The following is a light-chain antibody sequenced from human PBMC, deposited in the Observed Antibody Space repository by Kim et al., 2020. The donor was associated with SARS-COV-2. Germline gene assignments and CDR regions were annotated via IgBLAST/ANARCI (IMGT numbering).Light chain of an antibody. CDR3: QQYNNWHPLT. CDR2: GAS. CDR1: QIVSSN. J-gene: IGKJ4*01. Sequence: EIVMTQSTATLSVSPGERVTLSCRASQIVSSNLAWYQQKPGQAPRLLIYGASTSATGIPARFSGSGSGTEFTLTISSLQSEDFAVYYCQQYNNWHPLTFGGGTKVDIK. V-gene: IGKV3-15*01.